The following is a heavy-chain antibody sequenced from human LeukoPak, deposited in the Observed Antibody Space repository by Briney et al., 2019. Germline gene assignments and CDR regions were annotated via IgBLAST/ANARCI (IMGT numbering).Heavy chain of an antibody. V-gene: IGHV3-21*01. CDR3: ARGGWSGRGVDDS. CDR1: GFTFSSYS. CDR2: ISSSSSYI. D-gene: IGHD2-15*01. Sequence: GGSLRLSCAASGFTFSSYSMNWVRQAPGKGLEWVSSISSSSSYIYYADSVKGRFTISRDNAKNSLYLQMNSLRAEDTAVYYCARGGWSGRGVDDSWGQGTLVTVSS. J-gene: IGHJ4*02.